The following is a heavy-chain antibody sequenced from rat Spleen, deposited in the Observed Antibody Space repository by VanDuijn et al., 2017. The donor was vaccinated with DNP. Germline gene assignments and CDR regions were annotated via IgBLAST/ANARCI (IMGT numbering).Heavy chain of an antibody. V-gene: IGHV2-72*01. CDR3: ARDRYYGSTVGMDA. CDR2: IWDDGST. J-gene: IGHJ4*01. CDR1: GFSLTSDG. D-gene: IGHD1-6*01. Sequence: QVQLKESGPGLMQPSETLSLTCTVSGFSLTSDGVGWVRQPLGKGLEWMGVIWDDGSTAYNSALKSRLSISRDTSKSQVFLKMSSLKTEDTATYYCARDRYYGSTVGMDAWGQGASVTVSS.